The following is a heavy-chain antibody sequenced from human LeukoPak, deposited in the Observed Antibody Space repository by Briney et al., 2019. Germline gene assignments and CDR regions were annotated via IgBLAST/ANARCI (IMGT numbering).Heavy chain of an antibody. CDR1: GYSFTTYW. V-gene: IGHV5-51*01. CDR2: IWPSDSDT. CDR3: ARSPGNADY. J-gene: IGHJ4*02. Sequence: GESLKISCKGSGYSFTTYWIGWVRQMPGKGLEWMRIIWPSDSDTRYSPSFQGQVTISADKSISTAYLQWSSLRASDTAMYYCARSPGNADYWGQGTLVTVSS. D-gene: IGHD1-14*01.